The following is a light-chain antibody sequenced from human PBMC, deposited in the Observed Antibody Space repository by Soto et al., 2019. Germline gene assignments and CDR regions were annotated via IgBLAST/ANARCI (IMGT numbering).Light chain of an antibody. Sequence: EIVLTQSPGTLSLSPGERATLSCRASQRVSSSYLAWYQQKPGQAPRLLIYGASTRATGIPDRFSGSGSGTDFTLTISRREPEDCAVYFCQRYGSSPPFTFGQGTKVEI. CDR1: QRVSSSY. V-gene: IGKV3-20*01. CDR3: QRYGSSPPFT. CDR2: GAS. J-gene: IGKJ2*01.